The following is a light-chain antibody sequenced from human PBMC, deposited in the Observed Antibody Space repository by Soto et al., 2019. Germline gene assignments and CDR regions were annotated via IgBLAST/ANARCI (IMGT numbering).Light chain of an antibody. J-gene: IGLJ1*01. V-gene: IGLV2-14*01. Sequence: QSVLTQPASVSGSTGQSIAFSCTGTNSDRAGYNYVSWYQQHPGKPPELMIYEVSHRPSGVSNRFSGSKSDNTASLTISGLQAEDEADYYCSSYTSTSTLYVFGTGTKVTVL. CDR1: NSDRAGYNY. CDR3: SSYTSTSTLYV. CDR2: EVS.